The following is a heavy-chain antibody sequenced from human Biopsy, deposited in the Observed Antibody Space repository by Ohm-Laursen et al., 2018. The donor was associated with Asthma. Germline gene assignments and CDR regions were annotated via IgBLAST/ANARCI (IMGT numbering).Heavy chain of an antibody. D-gene: IGHD2-2*01. Sequence: GTLSLTCAVTGGSVTSATFHWSWIRQAPGKGLEWIGFINYSGSANYSPSLRGRVSISVDRSKNQISLKLRSVTAADTAVYYCANMGFTIPGPAGTFDIWGQGTMVTVSS. CDR1: GGSVTSATFH. V-gene: IGHV4-61*01. J-gene: IGHJ3*02. CDR2: INYSGSA. CDR3: ANMGFTIPGPAGTFDI.